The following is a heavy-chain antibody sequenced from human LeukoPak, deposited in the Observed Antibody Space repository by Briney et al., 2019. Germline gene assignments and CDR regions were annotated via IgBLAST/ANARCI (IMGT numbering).Heavy chain of an antibody. CDR1: GFTFSSYA. CDR2: ISYDGSNK. CDR3: AGERQYSSGWHPTYYYGMDV. J-gene: IGHJ6*02. V-gene: IGHV3-30-3*01. Sequence: GGSLRLSCAASGFTFSSYAMHWVRQAPGKGLEWVAVISYDGSNKYYADSVKGRFTISRDNSKNTLYLQMNSLRAEDTAVYYCAGERQYSSGWHPTYYYGMDVWGQGTTVTVSS. D-gene: IGHD6-19*01.